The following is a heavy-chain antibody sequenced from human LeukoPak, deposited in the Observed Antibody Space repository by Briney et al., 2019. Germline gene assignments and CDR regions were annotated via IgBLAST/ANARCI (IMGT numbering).Heavy chain of an antibody. V-gene: IGHV4-4*02. Sequence: SETLSLTCAVSGGSISSSNWWSWVRQPPGKGLEWIGELYHSGSTNYNPSLKSRLAISVDKSKNQFSLKLSSVTAADTAVYYCARDQYDSSGYFLGNDYWGQGILVTVSS. CDR2: LYHSGST. D-gene: IGHD3-22*01. CDR3: ARDQYDSSGYFLGNDY. J-gene: IGHJ4*02. CDR1: GGSISSSNW.